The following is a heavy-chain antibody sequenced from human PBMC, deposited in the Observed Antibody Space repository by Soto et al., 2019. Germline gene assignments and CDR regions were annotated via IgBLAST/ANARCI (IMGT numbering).Heavy chain of an antibody. J-gene: IGHJ1*01. CDR3: AKTGAWDLLGALYH. Sequence: SVKVSCKASGYTFTNYAINWVRQAPGQGLEWMGWISAYNGNTNYAQKLQGRVTMTTDTSTTTAYMELRSLKSDDTAVYYCAKTGAWDLLGALYHWGQGTLVTVSA. V-gene: IGHV1-18*01. CDR2: ISAYNGNT. CDR1: GYTFTNYA. D-gene: IGHD1-26*01.